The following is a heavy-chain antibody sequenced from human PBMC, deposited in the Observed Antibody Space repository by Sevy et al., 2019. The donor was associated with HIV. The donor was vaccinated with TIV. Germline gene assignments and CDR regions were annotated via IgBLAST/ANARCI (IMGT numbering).Heavy chain of an antibody. V-gene: IGHV3-30-3*01. D-gene: IGHD3-16*02. J-gene: IGHJ4*02. Sequence: GGSLRLSCAASGFPFTTYAVHWVRQAPGKGLEWLAVISFNGGNKFYADSVRGRFTISRDNSENTMYLQMNSLRVEDTPMYYCARDVSGGERLGQLSAYFDYWGQGTLVTVSS. CDR3: ARDVSGGERLGQLSAYFDY. CDR2: ISFNGGNK. CDR1: GFPFTTYA.